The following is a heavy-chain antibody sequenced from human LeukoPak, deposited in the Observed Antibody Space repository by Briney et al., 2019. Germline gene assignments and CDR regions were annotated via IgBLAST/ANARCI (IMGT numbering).Heavy chain of an antibody. V-gene: IGHV3-48*01. CDR2: ISTGGDTI. CDR1: GFTFSDYS. J-gene: IGHJ5*02. Sequence: GGSLRLSCAVSGFTFSDYSMTWVRQPPGKGLEWISYISTGGDTIYYADSVKGRFTISRDNARESLYLQMTSLRADDTAVYYCARGPPLFDPWGQGTLVTVSS. CDR3: ARGPPLFDP.